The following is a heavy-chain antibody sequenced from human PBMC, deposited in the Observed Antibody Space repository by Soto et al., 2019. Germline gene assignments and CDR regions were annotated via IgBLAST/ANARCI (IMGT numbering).Heavy chain of an antibody. J-gene: IGHJ4*02. V-gene: IGHV3-23*01. Sequence: EVQLLESGGGLVQPGGSVRLSCGTSGFSFVNYGMGWVRQAPGKGLEWVSGISSSGGRTYFADSVRGRFTISRDNSKNTLCLQMDSLRVEDTAVYYCAKGGKPRVVIEDFDYWGQGSLVTVSS. CDR2: ISSSGGRT. CDR1: GFSFVNYG. CDR3: AKGGKPRVVIEDFDY. D-gene: IGHD3-3*01.